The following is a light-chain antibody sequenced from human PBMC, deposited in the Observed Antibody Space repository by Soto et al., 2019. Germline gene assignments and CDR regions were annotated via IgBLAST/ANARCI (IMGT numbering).Light chain of an antibody. Sequence: DTKMTKSPFSLSASEGDRVTLIARESQTISIYLNWYQQKQGKAPNLLIYAASTLHSGVPSRFSGSGSGTDFTLTISSLQPEDFATYYCQQSYNTPSWTFGQGTK. CDR2: AAS. CDR3: QQSYNTPSWT. V-gene: IGKV1-39*01. CDR1: QTISIY. J-gene: IGKJ1*01.